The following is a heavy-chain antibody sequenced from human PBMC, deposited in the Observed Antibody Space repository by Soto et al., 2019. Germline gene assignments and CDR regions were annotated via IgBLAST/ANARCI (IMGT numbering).Heavy chain of an antibody. CDR3: ATLPPRIEVTVLPIPI. CDR1: GGSISSSSYF. CDR2: IYYSGST. Sequence: SETLSLTCSVSGGSISSSSYFWGWIRQPPGKGLEWIGSIYYSGSTNYNPSLRGRVTISVDKSNNQFSLTLKYVTAADTAVYYCATLPPRIEVTVLPIPIWGQGILVTVSS. J-gene: IGHJ4*02. D-gene: IGHD2-15*01. V-gene: IGHV4-39*07.